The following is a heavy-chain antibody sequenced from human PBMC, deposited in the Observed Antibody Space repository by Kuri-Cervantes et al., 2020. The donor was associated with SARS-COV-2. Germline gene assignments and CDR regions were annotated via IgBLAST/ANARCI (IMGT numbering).Heavy chain of an antibody. J-gene: IGHJ4*02. CDR2: ISFDGSQK. CDR1: GFSFSDYA. Sequence: GGSLRLSCRASGFSFSDYAIHWVRRAPGKGLEWLAVISFDGSQKYFEESVKGRFSTSRDNSKNEVYLQMNSLRAEDTAVYYCARDEDYAFDYWGQGTLVTVSS. D-gene: IGHD4-17*01. V-gene: IGHV3-30*03. CDR3: ARDEDYAFDY.